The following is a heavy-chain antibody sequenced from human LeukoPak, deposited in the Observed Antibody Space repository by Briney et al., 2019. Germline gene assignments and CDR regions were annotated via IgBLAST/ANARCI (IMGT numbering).Heavy chain of an antibody. D-gene: IGHD3-10*01. J-gene: IGHJ4*02. Sequence: RASVTVSCKASGYTFTSYDINWVRQAPGQGGEWMGWMNPNSGNTGYAQKFQGRVTMTRNTSISTAYMELSSLRSEDTAVYYCARVRVRGVIIKIFDYWGQGTLVTVSS. CDR2: MNPNSGNT. CDR3: ARVRVRGVIIKIFDY. V-gene: IGHV1-8*01. CDR1: GYTFTSYD.